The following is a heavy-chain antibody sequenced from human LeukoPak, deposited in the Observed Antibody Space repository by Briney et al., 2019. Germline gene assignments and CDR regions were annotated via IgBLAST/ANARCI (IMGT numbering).Heavy chain of an antibody. D-gene: IGHD4-23*01. Sequence: GGSLRLYCAFSGFIFSSSWMSWVREAPGKGLEWVLATSGSGGSTYYADSVKGRFTISRDNSKNTLYLQMNSLRVEDTAIYYCAKDLTLGGSPSYYFDYWGQGTLVTVSS. V-gene: IGHV3-23*01. J-gene: IGHJ4*02. CDR2: TSGSGGST. CDR3: AKDLTLGGSPSYYFDY. CDR1: GFIFSSSW.